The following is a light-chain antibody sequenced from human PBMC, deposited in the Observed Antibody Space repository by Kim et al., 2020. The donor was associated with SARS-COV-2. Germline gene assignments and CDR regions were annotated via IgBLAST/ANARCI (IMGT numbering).Light chain of an antibody. CDR3: SSYTSSSTPYV. V-gene: IGLV2-14*03. Sequence: QSITISYTGTSSDVRGYNYVSWYQQHPGKAPELMIYDVNNGPSGVSNRFSGSKSGNTASLTISGLQAEDEADYYCSSYTSSSTPYVFGTGTKVTVL. CDR1: SSDVRGYNY. CDR2: DVN. J-gene: IGLJ1*01.